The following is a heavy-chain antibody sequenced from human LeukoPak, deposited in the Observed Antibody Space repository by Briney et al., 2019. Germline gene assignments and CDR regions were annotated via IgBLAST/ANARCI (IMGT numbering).Heavy chain of an antibody. V-gene: IGHV2-5*01. D-gene: IGHD6-13*01. CDR3: AHLYSSSWFLSAWGYYFDY. CDR2: IYWNDDK. J-gene: IGHJ4*02. CDR1: GFSLSTRGVG. Sequence: SGPTLVNPPQPLTLTCTFSGFSLSTRGVGVGWVRQPPVKALEWLAIIYWNDDKSYSPSLKSRLTMTKDTSKSQVVLTMTNMDPVDTATYYCAHLYSSSWFLSAWGYYFDYWGQGTLVTVSS.